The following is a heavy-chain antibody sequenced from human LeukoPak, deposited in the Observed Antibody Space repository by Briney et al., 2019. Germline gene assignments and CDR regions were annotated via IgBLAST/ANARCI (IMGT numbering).Heavy chain of an antibody. CDR1: GGSISSGSYY. J-gene: IGHJ5*02. CDR2: IYTSGST. D-gene: IGHD3-22*01. Sequence: SQTLSLTCTVSGGSISSGSYYWSWIRQPGGKGLEWTGRIYTSGSTNYNPSLKSRVTMSVDTSSNQFSLKLTSVTAADTAVYYCARVGDSSGYENWFDPWGQGTLVTVSS. V-gene: IGHV4-61*02. CDR3: ARVGDSSGYENWFDP.